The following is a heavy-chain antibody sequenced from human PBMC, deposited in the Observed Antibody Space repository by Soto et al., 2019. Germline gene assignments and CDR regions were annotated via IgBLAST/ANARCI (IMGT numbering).Heavy chain of an antibody. Sequence: SETLSLTCTVSGGSISSYYWSWIRQPPGKGLEWIGYIYYSGSTNYNPSLKSRVTIPVDTSKNQFSLKLSSVTAADTAVYYCARVTPGEVAANLYYYYYMDVWGKGTTVTVSS. J-gene: IGHJ6*03. CDR3: ARVTPGEVAANLYYYYYMDV. V-gene: IGHV4-59*01. D-gene: IGHD2-15*01. CDR2: IYYSGST. CDR1: GGSISSYY.